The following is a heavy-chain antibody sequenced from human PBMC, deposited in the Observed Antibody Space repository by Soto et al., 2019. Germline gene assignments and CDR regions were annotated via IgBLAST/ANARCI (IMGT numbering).Heavy chain of an antibody. D-gene: IGHD6-13*01. J-gene: IGHJ6*02. V-gene: IGHV1-69*13. CDR1: GGTFGSYA. Sequence: GASVEVSCKASGGTFGSYASSWVRQANGQGLEWMGGIIPIFGTANYAQKFQGRVTITADESTSTAYMELSSLRSEDTAVYYCARAGAAAGWGYYYYGMDVWGQGTTVTVSS. CDR3: ARAGAAAGWGYYYYGMDV. CDR2: IIPIFGTA.